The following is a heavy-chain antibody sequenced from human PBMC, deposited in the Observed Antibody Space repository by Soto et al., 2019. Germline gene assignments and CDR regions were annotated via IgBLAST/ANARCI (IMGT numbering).Heavy chain of an antibody. D-gene: IGHD2-15*01. V-gene: IGHV3-74*01. Sequence: EVQLVESGGGLVQPGGSLRLSCAASGFTFSNYWMYWVRQAPGKGLVWVSRINSDGSVSSYADSVKGRLTISRDNVKNTLYLQMDSLRAEDTAVYYCARGDCVGGTCYALAGAVYDYMDVWGKGTRVTVFS. J-gene: IGHJ6*03. CDR1: GFTFSNYW. CDR2: INSDGSVS. CDR3: ARGDCVGGTCYALAGAVYDYMDV.